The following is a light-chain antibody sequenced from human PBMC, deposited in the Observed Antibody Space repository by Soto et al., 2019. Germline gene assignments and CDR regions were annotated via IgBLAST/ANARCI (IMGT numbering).Light chain of an antibody. CDR3: LQYGRSLGFA. CDR2: GAS. Sequence: EIVLTQSPDTLSLSPGERATLSCRASESVSSNLLAWYQEKPGQAPRLLIYGASSRATGIPDRFSGSGSGTDFTLTISRLEPEDFAVYYCLQYGRSLGFAFGGGTKVEMK. V-gene: IGKV3-20*01. CDR1: ESVSSNL. J-gene: IGKJ4*01.